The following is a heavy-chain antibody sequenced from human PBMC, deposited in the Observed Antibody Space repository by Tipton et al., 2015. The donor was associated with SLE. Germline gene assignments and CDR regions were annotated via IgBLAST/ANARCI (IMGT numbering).Heavy chain of an antibody. CDR3: AKDCSGGSCYWSLDV. CDR2: ISGSGGST. J-gene: IGHJ6*02. D-gene: IGHD2-15*01. Sequence: SLRLSCAASGFTFSSYAMSWVRQAPGKGLEWVSAISGSGGSTYYADSVKGRFTISRDNSKNTLYLQMNSLRAEDTAVYYCAKDCSGGSCYWSLDVWGQGTTVTVSS. CDR1: GFTFSSYA. V-gene: IGHV3-23*01.